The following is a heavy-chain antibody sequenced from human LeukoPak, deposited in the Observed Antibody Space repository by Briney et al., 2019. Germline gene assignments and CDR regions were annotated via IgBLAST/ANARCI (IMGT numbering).Heavy chain of an antibody. CDR3: ARDRESYYDILTGQIGTAYFDY. Sequence: SGGSLRLSCAASGFTLSSYAMHWVRQAPGKGLEYVSAISSNGGSTYYANSVKGRFTISRDNSKNTLYLQMGSLRAEEMAVYYCARDRESYYDILTGQIGTAYFDYWGQGTLVTVSS. CDR2: ISSNGGST. D-gene: IGHD3-9*01. V-gene: IGHV3-64*01. J-gene: IGHJ4*02. CDR1: GFTLSSYA.